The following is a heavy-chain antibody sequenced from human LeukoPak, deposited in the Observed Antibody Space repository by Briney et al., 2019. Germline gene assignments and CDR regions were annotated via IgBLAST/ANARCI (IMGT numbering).Heavy chain of an antibody. D-gene: IGHD5-12*01. Sequence: GGSLGLSCGASVFTFSSYAMTGVPRAPGKVLEWVSGFSCSGVNTDYADALKGRCPILKDSSEKTLYLQMNRLRADDTAVYFCARGRSGYISAYESRGEGTILIVCS. J-gene: IGHJ4*02. CDR2: FSCSGVNT. V-gene: IGHV3-23*01. CDR3: ARGRSGYISAYES. CDR1: VFTFSSYA.